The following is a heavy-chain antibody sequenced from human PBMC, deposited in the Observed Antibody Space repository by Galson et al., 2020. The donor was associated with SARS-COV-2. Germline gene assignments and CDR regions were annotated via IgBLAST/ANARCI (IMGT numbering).Heavy chain of an antibody. D-gene: IGHD1-26*01. CDR3: ARARRGCYSGAFDI. CDR1: GFTFSSYA. Sequence: GGSLRLSCAASGFTFSSYAMHWVRQAPGKGLEWVAVISYDGSNKYYADSVKGRFTISRDNSKNTLYLQMSSLRAEDTAVYYCARARRGCYSGAFDIWGQGTMVTVSS. V-gene: IGHV3-30*15. J-gene: IGHJ3*02. CDR2: ISYDGSNK.